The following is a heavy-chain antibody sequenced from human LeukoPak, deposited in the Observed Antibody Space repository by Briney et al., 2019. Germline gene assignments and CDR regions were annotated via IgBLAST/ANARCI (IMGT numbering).Heavy chain of an antibody. J-gene: IGHJ3*02. D-gene: IGHD4-23*01. Sequence: SETLSLTCTVSGGSISSGGYYWSWIRQHLGKGLEWIGYIYYSGSTYYDPSLKSRVTISVDTSKNQFSLKLSSVTAADTAVYYCARAPTTLGAFDIWGQGTMVTVSS. V-gene: IGHV4-31*03. CDR2: IYYSGST. CDR1: GGSISSGGYY. CDR3: ARAPTTLGAFDI.